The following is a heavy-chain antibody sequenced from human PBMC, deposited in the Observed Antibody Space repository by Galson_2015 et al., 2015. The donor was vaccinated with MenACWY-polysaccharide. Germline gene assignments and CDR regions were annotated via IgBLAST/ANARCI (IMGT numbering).Heavy chain of an antibody. Sequence: ETLSLTCTVSGGSINSYYWSWIRQPPGKGLEWIGNIYYSGSTNYNPSLKSRVTISIDTSKNQFSLKLSSVAAAVTAVYYCARHSSGYYSFDYWGQGTLATVSS. D-gene: IGHD3-22*01. CDR2: IYYSGST. J-gene: IGHJ4*02. V-gene: IGHV4-59*01. CDR1: GGSINSYY. CDR3: ARHSSGYYSFDY.